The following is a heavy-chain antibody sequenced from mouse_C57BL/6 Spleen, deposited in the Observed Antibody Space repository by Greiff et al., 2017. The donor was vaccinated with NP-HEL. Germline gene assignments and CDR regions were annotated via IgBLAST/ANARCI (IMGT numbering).Heavy chain of an antibody. D-gene: IGHD1-1*01. J-gene: IGHJ1*03. CDR2: IYPGDGDT. CDR3: ARSGTTVVATDV. V-gene: IGHV1-82*01. CDR1: GYAFSSSW. Sequence: VQLQQSGPELVKPGASVKISCKASGYAFSSSWMNWVKQRPGKGLEWIGRIYPGDGDTNYNGKFKGKATLTADKSSSTAYMQLSSLTSEDSAVYFCARSGTTVVATDVWGTGTTVTVSS.